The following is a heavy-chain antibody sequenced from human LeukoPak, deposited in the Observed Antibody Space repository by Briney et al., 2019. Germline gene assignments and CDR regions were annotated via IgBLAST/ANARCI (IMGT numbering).Heavy chain of an antibody. D-gene: IGHD2-15*01. CDR1: GYSFTSYW. CDR2: IYPGDSDT. CDR3: ARGSDVPSLSGYCSGGSCYPYGMDV. V-gene: IGHV5-51*01. J-gene: IGHJ6*02. Sequence: GESLKISCKGSGYSFTSYWIGWVRQMPGKGLEWMGIIYPGDSDTRYSPSFQGQVTISADKSISTAYLQWSSLKASDTAMYYCARGSDVPSLSGYCSGGSCYPYGMDVWGQGTTVTVSS.